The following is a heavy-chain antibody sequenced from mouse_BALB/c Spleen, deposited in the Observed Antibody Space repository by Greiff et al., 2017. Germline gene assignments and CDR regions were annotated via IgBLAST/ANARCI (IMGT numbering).Heavy chain of an antibody. CDR3: VDYAYAMDY. D-gene: IGHD2-4*01. CDR2: ISYDGSN. J-gene: IGHJ4*01. V-gene: IGHV3-6*02. CDR1: GYSITSGYY. Sequence: ESGPGLVKPSQSLSLTCSVTGYSITSGYYWNWIRQFPGNKLEWMGYISYDGSNNYNPSLKNRISITRDTSKNQFFLKLNSVTTEDTATYYCVDYAYAMDYWGQGTSVTVSS.